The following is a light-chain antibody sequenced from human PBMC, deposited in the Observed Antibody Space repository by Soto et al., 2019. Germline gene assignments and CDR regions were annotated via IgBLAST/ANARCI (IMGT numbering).Light chain of an antibody. J-gene: IGKJ4*01. V-gene: IGKV1-39*01. CDR2: GAS. CDR3: QQSNSLFT. Sequence: QMTQSPSSLSASVGDRVTITCRASQSISRYLNWYQQKPGKAPKLLIYGASSLQSGVPSRFSGSGSGTDFTLTISSLQPEDFAAYYCQQSNSLFTFGGGTEVEIK. CDR1: QSISRY.